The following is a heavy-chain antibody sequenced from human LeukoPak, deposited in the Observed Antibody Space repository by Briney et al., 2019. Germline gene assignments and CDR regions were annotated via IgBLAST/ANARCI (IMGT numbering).Heavy chain of an antibody. J-gene: IGHJ4*02. CDR1: GFTFSSYA. CDR2: ISGSGGST. CDR3: ARDRAAAGEDYLDY. Sequence: GGSLRLSCAASGFTFSSYAMSWVRQAPGKGLEWVSAISGSGGSTYYADSVKGRFTISRDNSKNTLYLQMNSLRAEDTAVYYCARDRAAAGEDYLDYWGQGTLVTVSS. D-gene: IGHD6-13*01. V-gene: IGHV3-23*01.